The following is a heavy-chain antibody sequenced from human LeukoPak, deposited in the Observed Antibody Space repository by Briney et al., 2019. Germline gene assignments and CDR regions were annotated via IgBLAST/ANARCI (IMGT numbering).Heavy chain of an antibody. J-gene: IGHJ4*02. CDR3: AAAGTGDY. CDR1: GGSISSGSYY. D-gene: IGHD6-13*01. CDR2: IYTSGST. Sequence: SETLSLTCTVSGGSISSGSYYWSWIRQPAGKGLEWIGRIYTSGSTNYNPSLKSRVTISVDTSKNQFSLKLSSVTAADTAVYYCAAAGTGDYWGQGTLVTVSS. V-gene: IGHV4-61*02.